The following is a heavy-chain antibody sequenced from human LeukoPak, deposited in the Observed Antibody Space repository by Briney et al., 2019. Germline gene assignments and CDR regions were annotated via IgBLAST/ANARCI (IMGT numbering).Heavy chain of an antibody. CDR1: GFTFSSYW. CDR3: ARDWGHCDKFDY. V-gene: IGHV3-74*01. J-gene: IGHJ4*02. D-gene: IGHD3-16*01. CDR2: ISCDGSST. Sequence: GGSLRLSCEGSGFTFSSYWMHWVRQAPGKGLVWVSRISCDGSSTTYADSVEVRLTISRDNAKDMLYLQMNSLRAEDTAVYYCARDWGHCDKFDYWGQGTLVTVSS.